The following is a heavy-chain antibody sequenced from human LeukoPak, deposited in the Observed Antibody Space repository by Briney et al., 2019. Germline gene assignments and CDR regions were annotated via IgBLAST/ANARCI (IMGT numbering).Heavy chain of an antibody. CDR1: GGSISSYY. D-gene: IGHD3-10*01. J-gene: IGHJ4*02. CDR3: ARSTYYYGSGSADFDY. V-gene: IGHV4-59*01. CDR2: IYYSGST. Sequence: SETLSLTCTVSGGSISSYYWSWIRQPPGKGLEWIGYIYYSGSTNYNPSLKSRVTISVDTSKNQFSLKLSSVTAADTAVYYCARSTYYYGSGSADFDYWGQGTLVTVSS.